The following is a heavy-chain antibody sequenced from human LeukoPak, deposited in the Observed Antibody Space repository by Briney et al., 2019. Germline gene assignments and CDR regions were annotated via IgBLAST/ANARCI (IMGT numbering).Heavy chain of an antibody. CDR3: ATLVGDCSSTSCYTD. J-gene: IGHJ4*02. CDR1: GGSFSGYY. CDR2: INHSGST. V-gene: IGHV4-34*01. D-gene: IGHD2-2*02. Sequence: TSETLSLTCAVYGGSFSGYYWSWIRQPPGKGLEWIGEINHSGSTNYNPSLKSRVTISVDTSKNQFSLKLSSVTAADTAVYYCATLVGDCSSTSCYTDWGQGTLVTVSS.